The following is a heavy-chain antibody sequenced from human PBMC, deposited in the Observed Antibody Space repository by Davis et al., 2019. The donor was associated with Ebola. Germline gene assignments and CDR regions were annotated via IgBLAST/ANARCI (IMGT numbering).Heavy chain of an antibody. CDR3: AREANGFNYYQDY. V-gene: IGHV1-46*01. CDR1: GYTFTAYY. J-gene: IGHJ4*02. CDR2: MNPSGGST. Sequence: AASVKVSCKASGYTFTAYYMHWVRQAPGQRLEWMGIMNPSGGSTRYAQAFQGRVTMTRDTSTSTVYMELSSLKSEDTAMYYCAREANGFNYYQDYWGQGTLVTVSS. D-gene: IGHD5-24*01.